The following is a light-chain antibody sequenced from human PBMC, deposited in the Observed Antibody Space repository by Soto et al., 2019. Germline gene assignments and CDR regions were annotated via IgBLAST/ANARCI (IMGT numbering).Light chain of an antibody. V-gene: IGKV3-11*01. CDR2: DTS. Sequence: EIVLTQSPGTLSLSPGERATLSCRASQSVSSYLGWYQQKPGQAPRLLIYDTSNRATGIPARFSGSGSGTDFNLTISSLEPEDFAIYYCEHRRSWPLTFGQGTRL. CDR3: EHRRSWPLT. CDR1: QSVSSY. J-gene: IGKJ5*01.